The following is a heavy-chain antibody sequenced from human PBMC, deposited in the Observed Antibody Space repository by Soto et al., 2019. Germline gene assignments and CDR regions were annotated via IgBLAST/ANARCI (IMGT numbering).Heavy chain of an antibody. D-gene: IGHD2-15*01. V-gene: IGHV5-51*01. CDR3: ASSVVVPSTMNYFDY. CDR1: GYIFSNYW. Sequence: PGEPLKISGKGSGYIFSNYWIAWVRQMPGKGLEWMGIIFPADSDTKYSPSFQGQVTISADKSISTAYLQWSSLKASDTAMYYCASSVVVPSTMNYFDYWGQGSLVTVSS. J-gene: IGHJ4*02. CDR2: IFPADSDT.